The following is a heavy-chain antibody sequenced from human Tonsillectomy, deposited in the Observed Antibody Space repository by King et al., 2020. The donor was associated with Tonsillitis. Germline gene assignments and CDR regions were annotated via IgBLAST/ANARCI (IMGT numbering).Heavy chain of an antibody. D-gene: IGHD5-24*01. CDR2: IYYSGST. CDR1: GGSLSSSSNY. J-gene: IGHJ6*03. CDR3: ARTVELDYYYYYMDV. V-gene: IGHV4-39*01. Sequence: QLQESGPGLVKPSETLSLTCTVSGGSLSSSSNYWGWIRQPPGKGLEWIGTIYYSGSTYYNPSLKSRVTISVDTSKNPFSLKLSSVTAADTAVYYCARTVELDYYYYYMDVWGKGTTVTVSS.